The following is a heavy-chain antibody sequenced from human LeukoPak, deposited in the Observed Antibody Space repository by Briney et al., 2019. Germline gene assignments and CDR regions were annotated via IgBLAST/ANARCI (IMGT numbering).Heavy chain of an antibody. CDR3: ARVSRSLWYRELGVDY. V-gene: IGHV3-30*04. D-gene: IGHD3-10*01. CDR2: ISYDGSNK. CDR1: GFTFSSYA. J-gene: IGHJ4*02. Sequence: PGGSLRLYCAASGFTFSSYAMHWVRQAAGKGLEWVAVISYDGSNKYYADSVKGRFTISRDNSKNTLYLQMNSLRAEDTAVYYCARVSRSLWYRELGVDYWGQGTLVTVSS.